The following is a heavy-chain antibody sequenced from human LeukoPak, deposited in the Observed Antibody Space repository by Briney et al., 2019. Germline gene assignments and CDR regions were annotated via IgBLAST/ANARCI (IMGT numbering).Heavy chain of an antibody. CDR2: INHSGST. Sequence: SETLSLTCAVYGGSFSGYYWSWIRQPPGKGLEWIGEINHSGSTNYNPSLKSRVTISVDTSKNQFSLKLSSMTAADTAVYYCARGRRWLQLLYYYYYMDVWGKGTTVTVSS. J-gene: IGHJ6*03. CDR3: ARGRRWLQLLYYYYYMDV. CDR1: GGSFSGYY. V-gene: IGHV4-34*01. D-gene: IGHD5-24*01.